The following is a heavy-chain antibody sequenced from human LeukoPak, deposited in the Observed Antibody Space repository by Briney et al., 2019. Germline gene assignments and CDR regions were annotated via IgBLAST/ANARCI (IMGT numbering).Heavy chain of an antibody. J-gene: IGHJ5*02. CDR1: GGTFSSYA. V-gene: IGHV1-69*06. CDR2: ITPIFGTA. CDR3: ARVVTAPYNWFDP. Sequence: GASVKVSCKASGGTFSSYAISWVRQAPGQGLEWMGGITPIFGTANYAQKFQGRVTITADKSTSTAYMELSSLRSEDTAVYYCARVVTAPYNWFDPWGQGTLVTVSS. D-gene: IGHD2-21*02.